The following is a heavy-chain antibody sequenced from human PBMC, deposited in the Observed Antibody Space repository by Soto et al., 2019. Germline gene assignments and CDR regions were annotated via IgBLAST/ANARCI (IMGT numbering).Heavy chain of an antibody. D-gene: IGHD6-13*01. J-gene: IGHJ4*02. Sequence: QVQLVQSGAAVKKPGASVKVSCKASGYTFTSYAMHWMRQAPGQRLEWMGWINAGNGNTKYSQKFQGRVTITRDTSARTAYMELSSLRSEDTAVYSCARGPYSSSWYGLDYWGQGTLVTFSS. CDR3: ARGPYSSSWYGLDY. V-gene: IGHV1-3*01. CDR1: GYTFTSYA. CDR2: INAGNGNT.